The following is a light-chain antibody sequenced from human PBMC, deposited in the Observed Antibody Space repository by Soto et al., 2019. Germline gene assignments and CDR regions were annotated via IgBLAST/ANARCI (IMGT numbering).Light chain of an antibody. Sequence: EIVLTQSPGTLSLSPGERATLSCRASQSVSSTYLAWYQQKPGQAPRLLIYDASSRATGIPDRFSGSGSGADFTLTISRLEPEDFALYYCQQYGSSPPLFTFGPGTKVDIK. CDR3: QQYGSSPPLFT. V-gene: IGKV3-20*01. J-gene: IGKJ3*01. CDR2: DAS. CDR1: QSVSSTY.